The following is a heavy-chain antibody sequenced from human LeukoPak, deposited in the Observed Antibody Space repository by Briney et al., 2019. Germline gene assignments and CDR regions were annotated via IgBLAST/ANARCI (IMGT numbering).Heavy chain of an antibody. D-gene: IGHD3-3*01. V-gene: IGHV3-23*01. Sequence: GGSLRLSCAASGFTFRNYWMGWVRQAPGKGLEWVSAISGSGGSTYYADSVKGRFTISRDNSKNTLYLQMNSLRAEDTAVYYRAKFYDFWSGYYVYFQHWGQGTLVTVSS. CDR2: ISGSGGST. CDR1: GFTFRNYW. CDR3: AKFYDFWSGYYVYFQH. J-gene: IGHJ1*01.